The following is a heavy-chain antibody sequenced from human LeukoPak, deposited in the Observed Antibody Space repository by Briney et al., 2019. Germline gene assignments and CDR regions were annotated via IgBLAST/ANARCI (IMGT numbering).Heavy chain of an antibody. D-gene: IGHD4-17*01. CDR1: GGSISSGDYY. CDR2: IYYSGST. J-gene: IGHJ4*02. CDR3: AGAYGPYGDY. V-gene: IGHV4-30-4*01. Sequence: SETLSLTCTVSGGSISSGDYYWSWIRQPPGKGLEWIGYIYYSGSTYYNQSLNSRVTISVDTSKNQFSLKLSSVTAADTAVYYCAGAYGPYGDYWGQGTLVTVSS.